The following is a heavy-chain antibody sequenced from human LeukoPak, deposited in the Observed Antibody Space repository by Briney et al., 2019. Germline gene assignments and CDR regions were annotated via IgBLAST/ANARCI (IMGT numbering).Heavy chain of an antibody. CDR3: ARAELRYFDWPPGDY. V-gene: IGHV1-8*01. J-gene: IGHJ4*02. CDR2: MNPNNGNT. D-gene: IGHD3-9*01. Sequence: ASVKVSCKASGYTFTDYDINWVRQATGQGLEWMGWMNPNNGNTGYTQKFQGRVIMTRNTSISTAYMELSSLRSEDTAVYYCARAELRYFDWPPGDYWGQGTLVTVSS. CDR1: GYTFTDYD.